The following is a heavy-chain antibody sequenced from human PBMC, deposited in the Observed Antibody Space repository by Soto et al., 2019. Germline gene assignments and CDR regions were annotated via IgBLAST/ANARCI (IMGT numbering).Heavy chain of an antibody. D-gene: IGHD6-19*01. CDR1: GFTFSSHG. Sequence: AGGSLRLSCAASGFTFSSHGMHWVRQAPGKGLEWVAVISYDGIREHYADSVKGRFTISRDNSKNMLYLQMNSLRTEDTAVYYCAKDLVVAGIGEFDYWGQGTLVTVSS. CDR3: AKDLVVAGIGEFDY. CDR2: ISYDGIRE. J-gene: IGHJ4*02. V-gene: IGHV3-30*18.